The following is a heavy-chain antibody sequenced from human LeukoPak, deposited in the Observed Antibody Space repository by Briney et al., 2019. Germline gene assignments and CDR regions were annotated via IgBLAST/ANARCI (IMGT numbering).Heavy chain of an antibody. V-gene: IGHV4-61*02. CDR2: IYTSGST. D-gene: IGHD3-10*01. CDR1: GGSISGSSYY. J-gene: IGHJ5*02. Sequence: SETLSLTCTVSGGSISGSSYYWSWIRQPAGKGLEWIGRIYTSGSTNYNPSLESRVTISVDTSRNQFSLKLRSVTAADTAVYYCARLHLFGEQRDDPWGQGTLVTVSS. CDR3: ARLHLFGEQRDDP.